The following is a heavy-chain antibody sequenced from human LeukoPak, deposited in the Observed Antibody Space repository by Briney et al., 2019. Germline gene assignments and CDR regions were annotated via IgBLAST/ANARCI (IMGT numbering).Heavy chain of an antibody. CDR3: AKDGRTWVY. V-gene: IGHV3-7*03. CDR2: IQPDGNGR. CDR1: GFTFSSYS. D-gene: IGHD7-27*01. Sequence: PGGSLRLSCAASGFTFSSYSMNWVRQAPGKGLEWVANIQPDGNGRKYVDSVKGRFTISRDNAKNSLYLQMNSLRAEDTAVYYCAKDGRTWVYWGQGTLVTVSS. J-gene: IGHJ4*02.